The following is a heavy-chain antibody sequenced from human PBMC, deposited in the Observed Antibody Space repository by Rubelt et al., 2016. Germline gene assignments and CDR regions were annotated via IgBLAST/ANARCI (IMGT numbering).Heavy chain of an antibody. J-gene: IGHJ4*02. CDR3: ARDSQRFGESYPFDY. Sequence: QVQLVQSGAEVKKPGASVKVSCKASGGTFSSYAISWVRQAPGHGLEWMGGIIPLLGKANYARKFQGRVTITADKSTSTAYMELCSLRSEDTAVYYCARDSQRFGESYPFDYWGQGTLVTVSS. CDR1: GGTFSSYA. CDR2: IIPLLGKA. D-gene: IGHD3-10*01. V-gene: IGHV1-69*10.